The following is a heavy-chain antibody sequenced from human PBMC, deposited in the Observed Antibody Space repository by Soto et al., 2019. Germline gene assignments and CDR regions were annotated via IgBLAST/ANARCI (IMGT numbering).Heavy chain of an antibody. D-gene: IGHD3-22*01. J-gene: IGHJ2*01. V-gene: IGHV3-30*18. CDR1: GFTFSSYG. CDR2: ISYDGSNK. Sequence: QVQLVESGGGVVQPGSSLRLSCAASGFTFSSYGMHWVRQAPGKGLEGVAVISYDGSNKYYADSVKGRFTISRDNSKKTLYLQMNSLRAGHTAVYYSAKDVVVVITYWYFELWGRGTLVTVSS. CDR3: AKDVVVVITYWYFEL.